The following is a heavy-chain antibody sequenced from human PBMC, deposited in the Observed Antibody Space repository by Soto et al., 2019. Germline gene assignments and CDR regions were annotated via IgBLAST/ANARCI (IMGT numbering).Heavy chain of an antibody. J-gene: IGHJ4*02. V-gene: IGHV3-23*01. CDR1: GVTCSSYA. Sequence: GLSMRLACGAGGVTCSSYAMNWACQTQGKGLECVSTISGRGGTTYYAVSVKGRFSISRDNSKNKGFLQIDSLRAESTAVYSSALLGSARTLVVDYRTDLWVQLTLVTVS. CDR2: ISGRGGTT. D-gene: IGHD5-12*01. CDR3: ALLGSARTLVVDYRTDL.